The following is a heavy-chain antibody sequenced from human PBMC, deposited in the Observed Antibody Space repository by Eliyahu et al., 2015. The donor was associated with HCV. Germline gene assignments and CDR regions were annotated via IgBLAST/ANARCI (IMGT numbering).Heavy chain of an antibody. Sequence: EVQLLESGGGLVQPGGSLRLSCAASGFTFSSYAXNWVRQAPGKGLEWVSSISGGGTSTYYADSVKGRFTLSRDNSKNTLYLRMNSLRVEDTAVYYCAKGAGATTFGYYYYGMDVWGQGTTVAVSS. CDR1: GFTFSSYA. J-gene: IGHJ6*02. V-gene: IGHV3-23*01. CDR2: ISGGGTST. CDR3: AKGAGATTFGYYYYGMDV. D-gene: IGHD1-26*01.